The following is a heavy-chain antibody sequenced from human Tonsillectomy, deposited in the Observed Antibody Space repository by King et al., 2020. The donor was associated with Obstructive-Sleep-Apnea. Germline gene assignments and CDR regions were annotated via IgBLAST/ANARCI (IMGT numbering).Heavy chain of an antibody. CDR3: AKDSYDSSAYYLRPVSGLDY. V-gene: IGHV3-43D*03. CDR2: ISWDGGST. D-gene: IGHD3-22*01. J-gene: IGHJ4*02. Sequence: VQLVESGGVVVQPGGSLRLSCAASGFTFDDYAMHWVRHAPGKGLEWVSLISWDGGSTYYADSVKGRFTISRDNSKNSLYLQMNSLRAEDTALYYCAKDSYDSSAYYLRPVSGLDYWGQGTLVTVSS. CDR1: GFTFDDYA.